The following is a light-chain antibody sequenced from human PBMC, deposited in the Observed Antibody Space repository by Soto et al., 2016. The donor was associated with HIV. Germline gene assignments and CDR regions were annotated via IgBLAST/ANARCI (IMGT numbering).Light chain of an antibody. J-gene: IGKJ5*01. CDR2: ATS. CDR1: QAIRNA. Sequence: DIQMTQSPSSLSASVGDRVTITCRASQAIRNALGWYQQKPGKAPKRLIHATSSLQSGVPSRFSGSGSGTEFTLTISSLQPEDFATYYCQQLNSYPITFGQGTRLEIK. V-gene: IGKV1-17*01. CDR3: QQLNSYPIT.